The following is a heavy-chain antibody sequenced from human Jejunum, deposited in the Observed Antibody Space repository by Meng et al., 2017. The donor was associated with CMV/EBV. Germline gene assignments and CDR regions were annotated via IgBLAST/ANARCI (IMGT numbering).Heavy chain of an antibody. D-gene: IGHD1-26*01. V-gene: IGHV3-53*01. Sequence: LSCTASEFSVSTNNMTWVCQAPGKGLEWVSAIYSGNTTYYADSVKGRFTISRDNSKNTLYLQMNSLRAEDTAVYYCAKKYSGSFDYWGQGTLVTVSS. CDR2: IYSGNTT. CDR3: AKKYSGSFDY. CDR1: EFSVSTNN. J-gene: IGHJ4*02.